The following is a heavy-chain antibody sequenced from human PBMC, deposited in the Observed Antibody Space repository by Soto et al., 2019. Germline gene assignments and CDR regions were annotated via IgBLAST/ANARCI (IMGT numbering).Heavy chain of an antibody. J-gene: IGHJ3*01. CDR2: IYWDDDQ. Sequence: QITLKESGPTLVKPTQTLTLTCTFSGFSLSTDGVGVGWIRQPPGKALEWLALIYWDDDQRYSPSLKTRLTIPKDTSKNQVVLTMTNMDPVDTATYCCAHAYGGTSWPNDAFDVWGQGTVVTVSS. V-gene: IGHV2-5*02. CDR3: AHAYGGTSWPNDAFDV. CDR1: GFSLSTDGVG. D-gene: IGHD2-2*01.